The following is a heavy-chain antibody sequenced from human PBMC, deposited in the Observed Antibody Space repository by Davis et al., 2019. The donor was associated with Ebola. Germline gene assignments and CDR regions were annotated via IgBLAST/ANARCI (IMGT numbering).Heavy chain of an antibody. D-gene: IGHD3-22*01. Sequence: PGGSLRLSCAASGFTFSSYAMHWVRQAPGKGLEWVAVISYDGSNKYYADSVKGRFTISRDNSKNTLYLQMNSLRSEDTAVYYCARDSYYDSSGYTHYYFDYWGQGTLVTVSS. J-gene: IGHJ4*02. CDR2: ISYDGSNK. CDR1: GFTFSSYA. V-gene: IGHV3-30-3*01. CDR3: ARDSYYDSSGYTHYYFDY.